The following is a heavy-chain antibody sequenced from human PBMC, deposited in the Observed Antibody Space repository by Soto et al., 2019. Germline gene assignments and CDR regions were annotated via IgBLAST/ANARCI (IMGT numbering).Heavy chain of an antibody. Sequence: ASVKVSCKASGNTFTSYAMHWVRQAPGQRLEWMGWINAGNGNTKYSQKFQGRVTITRDTSASTAYMELSSLRSEDTAVYYCARATYYYGSGSLNWFDPWGQGTLVTVSS. V-gene: IGHV1-3*01. D-gene: IGHD3-10*01. J-gene: IGHJ5*02. CDR3: ARATYYYGSGSLNWFDP. CDR2: INAGNGNT. CDR1: GNTFTSYA.